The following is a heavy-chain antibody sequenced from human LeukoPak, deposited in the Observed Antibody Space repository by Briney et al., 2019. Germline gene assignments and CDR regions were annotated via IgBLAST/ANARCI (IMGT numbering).Heavy chain of an antibody. Sequence: PSQTLSLTCTVSGGSISSGSYYWNWIRQPAGKGLEWIGRIYNSGSTNYNPSLKSRVTISVDTPKNQFSLKLSSVTAADTAVYYCARVKGFGELGGWFDPWGQGTLVTVSS. CDR2: IYNSGST. CDR1: GGSISSGSYY. CDR3: ARVKGFGELGGWFDP. J-gene: IGHJ5*02. D-gene: IGHD3-10*01. V-gene: IGHV4-61*02.